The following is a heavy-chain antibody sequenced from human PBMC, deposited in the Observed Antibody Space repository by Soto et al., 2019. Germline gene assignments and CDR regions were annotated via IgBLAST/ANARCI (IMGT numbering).Heavy chain of an antibody. V-gene: IGHV1-2*02. D-gene: IGHD1-1*01. CDR2: ISSESGGT. CDR1: GYTFTGHY. J-gene: IGHJ4*02. CDR3: GIGRNGQLGVFY. Sequence: QVQLVQSGAEVKKPGASVKVCCKASGYTFTGHYIHWVRQAPEQGPEWMGEISSESGGTRYAQKFQGRVTLTRDTSITTVYMELSNLSPHDTAIYYCGIGRNGQLGVFYWRKVTIVTVSS.